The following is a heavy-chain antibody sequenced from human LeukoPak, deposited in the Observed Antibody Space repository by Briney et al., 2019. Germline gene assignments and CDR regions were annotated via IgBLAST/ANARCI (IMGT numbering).Heavy chain of an antibody. Sequence: NPGGSLRLSCAASGFTFRSYIMNWVRQAPGKGLEWVSSISTGSSYIYYADSVKGRFTISRDNAKNSLYLQMNSLRAEDTAVYYCARVSGVVPAATLDFWGQGGLVTVSS. J-gene: IGHJ4*02. CDR2: ISTGSSYI. CDR3: ARVSGVVPAATLDF. CDR1: GFTFRSYI. V-gene: IGHV3-21*01. D-gene: IGHD2-2*01.